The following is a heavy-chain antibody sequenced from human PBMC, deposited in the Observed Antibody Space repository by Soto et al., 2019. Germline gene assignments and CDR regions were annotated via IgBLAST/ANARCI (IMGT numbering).Heavy chain of an antibody. CDR1: RSSISSYY. V-gene: IGHV4-59*01. D-gene: IGHD2-15*01. Sequence: TLSLTCTIIRSSISSYYWSWILQPSGKGLEWIGYIYYSGSTNYNPSIKGRVTISEDTSKNQFSLKLSSVTDADTAVYYCARGVVVVAAEPDYYYYMDVWGKGTTVTVS. CDR2: IYYSGST. J-gene: IGHJ6*03. CDR3: ARGVVVVAAEPDYYYYMDV.